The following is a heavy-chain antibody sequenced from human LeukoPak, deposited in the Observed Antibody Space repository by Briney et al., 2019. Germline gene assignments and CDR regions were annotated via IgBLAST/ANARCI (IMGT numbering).Heavy chain of an antibody. V-gene: IGHV4-39*07. CDR2: IYSRGST. J-gene: IGHJ5*02. CDR1: GGSISSSNYY. D-gene: IGHD3-16*01. CDR3: ARGGGGP. Sequence: PSETLSLTCIVSGGSISSSNYYWGWIRQSPGKGLEWIGSIYSRGSTYYNPSLKSRVIVSSDMSKNQFSLMLNSVTAADTAVYYCARGGGGPWGQGTLVTVSS.